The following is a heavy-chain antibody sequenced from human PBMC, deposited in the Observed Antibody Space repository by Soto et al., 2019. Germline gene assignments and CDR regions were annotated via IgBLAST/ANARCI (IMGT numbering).Heavy chain of an antibody. CDR2: IHYSGST. CDR3: ARHADVSNFDY. CDR1: GASISSSSYY. J-gene: IGHJ4*02. Sequence: SETLSLTCTVSGASISSSSYYWGWIRQPPGKGLEWIGSIHYSGSTYYNPSLKSRVTISVDTSKNQISLKLSSVTAADTAVYYCARHADVSNFDYWGQGTLVTVSS. V-gene: IGHV4-39*01.